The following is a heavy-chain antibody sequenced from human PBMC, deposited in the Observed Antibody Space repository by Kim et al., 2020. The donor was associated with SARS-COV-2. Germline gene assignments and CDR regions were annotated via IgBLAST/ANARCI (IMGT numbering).Heavy chain of an antibody. CDR2: ISGSGDAT. J-gene: IGHJ4*02. CDR3: ANLTHVLYSSNSLYDF. CDR1: GFTFSSYA. V-gene: IGHV3-23*01. D-gene: IGHD6-13*01. Sequence: GGSLRLSCAASGFTFSSYAMTWVRQAPGKGLEWVSAISGSGDATYYADSVKGRFTISRDNSKNTLYLQVNSLRAEDTAVYYCANLTHVLYSSNSLYDFWGQGTLVTVSS.